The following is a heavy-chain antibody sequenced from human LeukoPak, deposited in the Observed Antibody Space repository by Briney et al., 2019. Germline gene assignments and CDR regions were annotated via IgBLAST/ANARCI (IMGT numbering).Heavy chain of an antibody. J-gene: IGHJ4*02. V-gene: IGHV3-11*01. Sequence: GGSLRLSCAASGFTFGDYDMSWIRQAPGKGLEWVSYISSSGSTIYYADSVKGRFTISTDNAKNSLYLQMNSLRAEDTAVYYCARRYSGYDYGFDYWGKGTLVTVSS. D-gene: IGHD5-12*01. CDR2: ISSSGSTI. CDR1: GFTFGDYD. CDR3: ARRYSGYDYGFDY.